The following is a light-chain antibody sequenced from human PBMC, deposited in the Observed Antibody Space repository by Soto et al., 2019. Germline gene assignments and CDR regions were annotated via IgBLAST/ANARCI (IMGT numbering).Light chain of an antibody. CDR3: SSYTSGSTLVV. J-gene: IGLJ2*01. CDR2: EVS. V-gene: IGLV2-14*01. Sequence: QSVLTQPASVSGSPGQSITVSCTGTSSDVGGYNFVSWYQQHPGKAPKLMIYEVSNRPSGVSSRFSGSKSGNTASLTISGLQAEDEADYYCSSYTSGSTLVVFGGGTKLTVL. CDR1: SSDVGGYNF.